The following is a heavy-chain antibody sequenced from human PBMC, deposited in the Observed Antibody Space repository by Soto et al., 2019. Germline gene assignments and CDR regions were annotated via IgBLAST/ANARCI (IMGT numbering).Heavy chain of an antibody. CDR3: AIRPSGVRGVLNGPLTS. CDR2: ISGTGGST. D-gene: IGHD3-10*01. CDR1: GFTFSGFA. Sequence: GGSLRLSCAASGFTFSGFAMSWVRQAPGKGLEWVSGISGTGGSTYYADSVKGRFTISRDNSKSTLYLQMDSLRAADTALYYCAIRPSGVRGVLNGPLTSWGQGTLVTVSS. J-gene: IGHJ5*02. V-gene: IGHV3-23*01.